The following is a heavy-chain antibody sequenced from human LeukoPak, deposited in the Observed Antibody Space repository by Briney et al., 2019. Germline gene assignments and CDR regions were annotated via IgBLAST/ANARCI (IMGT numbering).Heavy chain of an antibody. CDR1: GFSVSSYG. Sequence: GGSLRLSCAVSGFSVSSYGMSWVRQAPGKGLGWVSAITVSGDTTYYADSVKGRFIISRDNSKNTLYLQMNSLRAEDTAVYYCAQGYSSGWFPYWGQGTLVTVSS. CDR3: AQGYSSGWFPY. V-gene: IGHV3-23*01. D-gene: IGHD6-19*01. J-gene: IGHJ4*02. CDR2: ITVSGDTT.